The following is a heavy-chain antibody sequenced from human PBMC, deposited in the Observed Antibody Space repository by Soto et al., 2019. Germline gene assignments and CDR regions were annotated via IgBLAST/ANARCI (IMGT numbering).Heavy chain of an antibody. V-gene: IGHV3-73*01. D-gene: IGHD3-22*01. CDR3: ARDYYKYYESSGYYRSPAY. CDR2: IRSKGDNYAT. CDR1: GFTFSGSA. J-gene: IGHJ4*02. Sequence: PGGSLRLSCAASGFTFSGSAMHWVRQASGKGLEWVGRIRSKGDNYATSYAASVKGRFTISRDDSKNTPYLKMDSLQTEDTSVYYCARDYYKYYESSGYYRSPAYWGQGT.